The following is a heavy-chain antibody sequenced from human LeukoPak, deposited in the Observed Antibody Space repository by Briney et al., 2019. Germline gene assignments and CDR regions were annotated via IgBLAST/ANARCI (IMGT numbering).Heavy chain of an antibody. CDR3: ARHFSGGYYSDAFDI. D-gene: IGHD3-22*01. CDR1: GFTFSTYS. Sequence: PGGSLRLSCAASGFTFSTYSMSWVRQPPGKGLEWIGYIYYSGSTNYNPSLKSRVTISVDTSKNQFSLKLSSVTAADTAVYYCARHFSGGYYSDAFDIWGQGTMVTVSS. CDR2: IYYSGST. V-gene: IGHV4-59*08. J-gene: IGHJ3*02.